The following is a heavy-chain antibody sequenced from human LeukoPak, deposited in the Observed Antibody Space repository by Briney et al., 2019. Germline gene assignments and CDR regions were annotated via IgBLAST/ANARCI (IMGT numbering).Heavy chain of an antibody. CDR2: IDPSGTAL. V-gene: IGHV3-11*01. J-gene: IGHJ4*02. D-gene: IGHD1-20*01. CDR1: RFTFRDYV. CDR3: ARAAYNWN. Sequence: GGSLRLSCAASRFTFRDYVMSWVRQAPGKGLEWVSYIDPSGTALFYADSVKGRFTISRDNGKNSLYLQLRSLRADDTAVYYCARAAYNWNWGQGTLVTVSS.